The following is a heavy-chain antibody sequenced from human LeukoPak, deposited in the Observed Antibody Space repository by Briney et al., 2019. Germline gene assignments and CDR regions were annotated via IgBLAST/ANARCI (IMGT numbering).Heavy chain of an antibody. D-gene: IGHD3-10*01. CDR2: ISYDGSNK. CDR1: GFTFSSYG. V-gene: IGHV3-30*03. CDR3: ARPYGSGSYYAYFDY. Sequence: GGSPRLSCAASGFTFSSYGMHWVRQAPGKGLEWVAVISYDGSNKYYADSVKGRFTISRDNSKNSLYLQMNSLRDEDTAVYYCARPYGSGSYYAYFDYWGQGTLVTVSS. J-gene: IGHJ4*02.